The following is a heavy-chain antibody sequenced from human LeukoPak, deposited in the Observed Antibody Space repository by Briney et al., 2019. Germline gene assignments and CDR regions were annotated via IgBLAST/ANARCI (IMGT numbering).Heavy chain of an antibody. J-gene: IGHJ6*03. CDR2: ISGRGASK. CDR1: GLTFNNYA. Sequence: GGSLRLSCAVSGLTFNNYAMSWVRQAPGKGLEWVSGISGRGASKYYADSVKGRFTISRDNSKNTLYLQMNSLRAEDTAVYYCARDRYMDVWGKGTTVTVSS. CDR3: ARDRYMDV. V-gene: IGHV3-23*01.